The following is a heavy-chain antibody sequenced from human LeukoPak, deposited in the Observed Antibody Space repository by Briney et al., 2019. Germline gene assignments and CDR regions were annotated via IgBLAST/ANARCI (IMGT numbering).Heavy chain of an antibody. CDR2: IKQDGSEK. CDR3: ARWVAYDSSGYSGKESEYYYYYYTDV. D-gene: IGHD3-22*01. J-gene: IGHJ6*03. CDR1: GFTFSSYW. Sequence: PGGSLRLSCAASGFTFSSYWMSWVRQTPGKGLEWVANIKQDGSEKYYVDSVKGRFTISRDNAKNSLYLQMNSLRAEDTAVYYCARWVAYDSSGYSGKESEYYYYYYTDVWGKGTTVTVSS. V-gene: IGHV3-7*01.